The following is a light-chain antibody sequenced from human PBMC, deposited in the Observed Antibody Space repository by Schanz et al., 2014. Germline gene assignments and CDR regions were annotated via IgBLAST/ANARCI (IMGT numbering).Light chain of an antibody. CDR3: SSYTGSSTLVV. Sequence: QSALTQPASVSGSPGQSITISCTGTSSDIGGYNFVSWYQQHPGEAPKLMMYEVTKRPSGVPDRFSGSKSGNTASLTISGLQAEDEADYYCSSYTGSSTLVVFGGGTKVTVL. J-gene: IGLJ2*01. CDR2: EVT. CDR1: SSDIGGYNF. V-gene: IGLV2-14*01.